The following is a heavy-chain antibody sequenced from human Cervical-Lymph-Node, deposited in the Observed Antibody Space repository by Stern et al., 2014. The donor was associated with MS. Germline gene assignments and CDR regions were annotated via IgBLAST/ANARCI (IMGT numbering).Heavy chain of an antibody. D-gene: IGHD6-19*01. CDR2: ISWNSGTI. V-gene: IGHV3-9*01. Sequence: EVQLVESGGGLVQPGRSLRLSCAASGFRFDDYAMHWVRQAPGKGLEWVSGISWNSGTIGYVDSVKGRFTISRDNAKNSLYLQMNSLRAEDTALYYCAKDLGSDSSGWFNLPDYWGQGTLVTVSS. J-gene: IGHJ4*02. CDR3: AKDLGSDSSGWFNLPDY. CDR1: GFRFDDYA.